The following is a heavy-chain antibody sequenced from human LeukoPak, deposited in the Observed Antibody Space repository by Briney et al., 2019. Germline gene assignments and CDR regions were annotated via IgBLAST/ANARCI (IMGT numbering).Heavy chain of an antibody. CDR3: ARALWSGHIYYGMDV. D-gene: IGHD3-10*01. CDR1: GFTFSDYA. V-gene: IGHV3-30*04. J-gene: IGHJ6*02. CDR2: ISHDGSNT. Sequence: GKSLRLSCAASGFTFSDYAMHWVRQAPGKGLEWVAIISHDGSNTYYADSVRGRFTVSRDISRNTPYLQMNSLRAEDTALYYCARALWSGHIYYGMDVWGQGTTVTVSS.